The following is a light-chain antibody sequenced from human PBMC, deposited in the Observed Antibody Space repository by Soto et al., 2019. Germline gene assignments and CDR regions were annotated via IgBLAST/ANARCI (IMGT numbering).Light chain of an antibody. CDR3: QQYGSSPPWT. CDR2: GAS. CDR1: QSVSSTY. V-gene: IGKV3-20*01. J-gene: IGKJ1*01. Sequence: EIVLTQSPGTLSLSPGERATLSCRASQSVSSTYLAWYQQKPGQAPRLLIYGASSRATDIPDRFSGSGSGTDLTLTISRLEPEDFAVYYCQQYGSSPPWTFGQGTKVELK.